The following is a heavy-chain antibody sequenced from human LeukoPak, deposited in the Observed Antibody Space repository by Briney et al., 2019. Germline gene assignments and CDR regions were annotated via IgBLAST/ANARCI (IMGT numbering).Heavy chain of an antibody. J-gene: IGHJ4*02. D-gene: IGHD3-10*01. CDR1: GGTFSSYA. CDR3: ARDLRWFGELLYDY. CDR2: INPNSGGT. V-gene: IGHV1-2*02. Sequence: ASVKVSCKASGGTFSSYAISWVRQAPGQGLEWMGWINPNSGGTNYAQKFQGRVTMTRDTSISTAYMELSRLRSDDTAVYYCARDLRWFGELLYDYWGQGTLVTVSS.